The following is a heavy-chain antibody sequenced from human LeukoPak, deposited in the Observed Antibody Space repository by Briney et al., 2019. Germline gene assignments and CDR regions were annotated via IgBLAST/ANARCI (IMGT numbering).Heavy chain of an antibody. D-gene: IGHD3-10*01. CDR3: AKAQDYYGSGSYYLLYYYFDY. V-gene: IGHV3-7*03. CDR2: IKQDGSEK. CDR1: GFTFSSYW. Sequence: PGGSLRLSCAASGFTFSSYWMSWVRQAPGKGLEWVANIKQDGSEKYYVDSVKGRFTISRDNAKNSLYLQMNSLRAEDTAVYYCAKAQDYYGSGSYYLLYYYFDYWGQGTLVTVSS. J-gene: IGHJ4*02.